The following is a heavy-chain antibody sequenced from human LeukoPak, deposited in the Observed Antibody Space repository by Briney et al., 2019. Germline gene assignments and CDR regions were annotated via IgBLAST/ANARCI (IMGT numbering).Heavy chain of an antibody. CDR2: IYHSGST. V-gene: IGHV4-30-2*01. CDR3: ARGGGYCSSTSCYYMDV. J-gene: IGHJ6*03. Sequence: SETLSLTCTVSGGSISSGGYYWSWIRQPPGKGLVWIGYIYHSGSTYYNPSLKSRVTISVDRSKNQFSLKLSSVTAADTAVYYCARGGGYCSSTSCYYMDVWGKGTTVTVSS. CDR1: GGSISSGGYY. D-gene: IGHD2-2*01.